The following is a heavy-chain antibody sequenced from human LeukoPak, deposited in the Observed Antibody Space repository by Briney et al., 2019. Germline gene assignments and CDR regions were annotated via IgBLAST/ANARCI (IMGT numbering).Heavy chain of an antibody. D-gene: IGHD1-1*01. Sequence: TSETLSLTCTVSGGSISTYYWSWIRQPPGRGLEWIGDIYYSGSTNYSPSLKSRVTISVDTPKNQFSLRLTSLTAADTAVYYCARVRTAGTTYDAFDIWGQGTMVTVSS. CDR3: ARVRTAGTTYDAFDI. J-gene: IGHJ3*02. CDR2: IYYSGST. CDR1: GGSISTYY. V-gene: IGHV4-59*01.